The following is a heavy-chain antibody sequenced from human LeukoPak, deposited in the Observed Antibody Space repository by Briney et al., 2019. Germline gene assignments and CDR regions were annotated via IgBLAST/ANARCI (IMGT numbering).Heavy chain of an antibody. D-gene: IGHD6-13*01. J-gene: IGHJ4*02. CDR3: ATIAAAGKGC. Sequence: SETLSLTCTVSGGSISSYYWSWIRQPPGKGLEWIGYIYYSGTTNYNPSLKSRVTISVDTSKNQFSLKLSSVTAADTAVYYCATIAAAGKGCWGQGTLVTVSS. CDR1: GGSISSYY. V-gene: IGHV4-59*01. CDR2: IYYSGTT.